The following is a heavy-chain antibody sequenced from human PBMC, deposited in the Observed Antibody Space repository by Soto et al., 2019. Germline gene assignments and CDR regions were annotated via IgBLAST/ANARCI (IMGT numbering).Heavy chain of an antibody. D-gene: IGHD6-13*01. CDR3: AFRQEYRGSWVSGWFDP. CDR1: GFSLSTSGVG. Sequence: QITLKESGPTVVKPTQTLTLTCTFSGFSLSTSGVGVGWIRQPPGKALGWLALLYWDDDKRYSPSLKTRLTINKDTPRNQVVLTMTNMDPVDTATYYCAFRQEYRGSWVSGWFDPWGQGTLVTVSS. V-gene: IGHV2-5*02. CDR2: LYWDDDK. J-gene: IGHJ5*02.